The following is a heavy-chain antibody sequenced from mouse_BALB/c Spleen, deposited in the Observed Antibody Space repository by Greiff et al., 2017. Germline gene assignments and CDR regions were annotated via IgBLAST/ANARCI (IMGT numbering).Heavy chain of an antibody. V-gene: IGHV8-12*01. CDR2: IYWDDDK. CDR3: ARGYGSSLDY. Sequence: QVTLKESGPGILQPSQTLSLTCSFSGFSLSTSGMGVSWIRQPSGKGLEWLAHIYWDDDKRYNPSLKSRLTISKDTSSNQVFLKITSVDTADTATYYCARGYGSSLDYWGQGTSVTVSS. J-gene: IGHJ4*01. CDR1: GFSLSTSGMG. D-gene: IGHD1-1*01.